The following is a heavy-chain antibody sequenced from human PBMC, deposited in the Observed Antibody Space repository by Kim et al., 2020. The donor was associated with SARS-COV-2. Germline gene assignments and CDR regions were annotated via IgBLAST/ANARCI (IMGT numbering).Heavy chain of an antibody. J-gene: IGHJ5*02. V-gene: IGHV4-31*03. CDR3: ARDGSSGPWNWFDP. CDR1: GGSISSGGYY. Sequence: SETLSLTCTVSGGSISSGGYYWSWIRQHPGKGLEWIGYIYYSGSTYYNPSLKSRVTISVDTSKNQFSLKLSSVTAADTAVYYCARDGSSGPWNWFDPWGQGTLVTVSS. CDR2: IYYSGST. D-gene: IGHD6-19*01.